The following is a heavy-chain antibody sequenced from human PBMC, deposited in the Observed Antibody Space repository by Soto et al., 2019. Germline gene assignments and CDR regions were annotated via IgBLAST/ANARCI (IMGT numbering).Heavy chain of an antibody. V-gene: IGHV3-23*01. CDR2: ISGSGGST. CDR3: ATDSSGWSSYYYYGMDV. CDR1: GFTFSSYA. Sequence: GGSLRLSCAASGFTFSSYAMSWVRQAPGKGLEWVSAISGSGGSTYYADSVKGRFTISRDNSKNTLYLQMNSLRAEDTAVYYCATDSSGWSSYYYYGMDVWGQGTTVTVSS. J-gene: IGHJ6*02. D-gene: IGHD6-19*01.